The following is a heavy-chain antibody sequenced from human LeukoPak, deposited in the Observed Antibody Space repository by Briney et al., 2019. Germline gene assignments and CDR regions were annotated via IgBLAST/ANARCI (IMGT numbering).Heavy chain of an antibody. J-gene: IGHJ3*02. CDR2: IIPIFGTA. V-gene: IGHV1-69*13. Sequence: ASVKVSCKASGGTFSSSAINWVRQAPGQGLEWMGGIIPIFGTANYAQKFQGRVTITADESTSTAYMELSSLRSEDTAVYYCARDVDYPSQGAFDIWGQGTMVTVSS. D-gene: IGHD4-11*01. CDR1: GGTFSSSA. CDR3: ARDVDYPSQGAFDI.